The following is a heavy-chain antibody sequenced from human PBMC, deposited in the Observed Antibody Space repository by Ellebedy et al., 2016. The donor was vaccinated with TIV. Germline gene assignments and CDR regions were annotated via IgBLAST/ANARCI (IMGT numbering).Heavy chain of an antibody. V-gene: IGHV3-11*06. Sequence: GESLKISCAASGFTFSDSYMSWIRQAPGKGLEWISYIKGSNTYTDYADSVKGRFTISRDNAKNSLYLQMNNLRAEDTAVYFCARDFGAYWGQGTLVTVSS. CDR2: IKGSNTYT. J-gene: IGHJ4*01. D-gene: IGHD3-3*01. CDR3: ARDFGAY. CDR1: GFTFSDSY.